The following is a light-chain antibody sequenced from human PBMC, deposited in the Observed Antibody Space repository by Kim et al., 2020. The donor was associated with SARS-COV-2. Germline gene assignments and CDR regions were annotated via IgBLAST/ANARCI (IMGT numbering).Light chain of an antibody. V-gene: IGKV3-20*01. CDR3: QQHGT. CDR1: HSVNSND. CDR2: GTS. J-gene: IGKJ2*01. Sequence: GPLSLSPGERATLSCRATHSVNSNDLAWYQQRPGQAPRLLIYGTSNRPTAIADRFSGSGSGTDFTLTISRLEPEDFAVYYCQQHGTFGQGTKLEIK.